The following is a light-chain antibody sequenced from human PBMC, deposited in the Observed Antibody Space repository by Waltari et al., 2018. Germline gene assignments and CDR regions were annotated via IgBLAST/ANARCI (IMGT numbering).Light chain of an antibody. CDR2: AAS. CDR3: QQYGSSPYS. CDR1: QTLNNNY. Sequence: EIVLTQSPGTLSLSAGERATLSCMASQTLNNNYLAWYQQKPGQSPGLLIFAASKGATGVPDRFSGSGSGTDFTLTISRLEPEDFAMYYCQQYGSSPYSFGQGARVDFK. V-gene: IGKV3-20*01. J-gene: IGKJ2*01.